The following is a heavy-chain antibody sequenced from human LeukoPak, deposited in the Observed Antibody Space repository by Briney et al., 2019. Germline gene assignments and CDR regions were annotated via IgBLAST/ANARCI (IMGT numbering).Heavy chain of an antibody. CDR2: INSEGSSS. Sequence: GGSLRLSCAAFGFTFSSYWMHWVRQAPGKGLVWVSRINSEGSSSTYADSVKGRFTISRDNAKNTLYLQMNSLRAEDTAVYYCARAGIDYGDYWTRFDYWGQGTLVTVSS. V-gene: IGHV3-74*01. D-gene: IGHD4-17*01. CDR3: ARAGIDYGDYWTRFDY. J-gene: IGHJ4*02. CDR1: GFTFSSYW.